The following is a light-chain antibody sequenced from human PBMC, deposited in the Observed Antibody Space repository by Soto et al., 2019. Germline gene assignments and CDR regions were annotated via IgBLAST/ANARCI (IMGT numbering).Light chain of an antibody. J-gene: IGKJ4*01. CDR1: QSISSY. CDR3: QQSYSTPLT. Sequence: IQMTQSPSSLSASVADRVTITCRASQSISSYLNWYQQKPGKAPKLLIYAASSLQSGVPSRFSGSGSGTDFTLTISSLQPEDFATYYCQQSYSTPLTFGRGTKV. V-gene: IGKV1-39*01. CDR2: AAS.